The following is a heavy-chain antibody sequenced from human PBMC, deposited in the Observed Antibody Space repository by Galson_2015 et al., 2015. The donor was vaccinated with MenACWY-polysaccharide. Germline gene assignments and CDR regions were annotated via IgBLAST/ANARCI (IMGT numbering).Heavy chain of an antibody. Sequence: SPSFQGQVTFSADTSINTAYLQWSSLEASDTGMYYCARGIGYSTTWFDYWGQGTLVTVSS. D-gene: IGHD2-21*01. CDR3: ARGIGYSTTWFDY. V-gene: IGHV5-51*01. J-gene: IGHJ4*02.